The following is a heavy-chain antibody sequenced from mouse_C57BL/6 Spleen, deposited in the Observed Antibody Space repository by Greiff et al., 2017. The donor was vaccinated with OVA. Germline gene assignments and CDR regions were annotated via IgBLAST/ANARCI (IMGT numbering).Heavy chain of an antibody. CDR1: GFSLTSYG. CDR2: IWSGGST. J-gene: IGHJ3*01. Sequence: VHLVESGPGLVQPSQSLSITCTVSGFSLTSYGVHWVRQSPGKGLEWLGVIWSGGSTDYNAAFISRLSISKDNSKSQVFFKMNSLQADDTAIYYCASYYGSSSWFAYWGQGTLVTVSA. CDR3: ASYYGSSSWFAY. D-gene: IGHD1-1*01. V-gene: IGHV2-2*01.